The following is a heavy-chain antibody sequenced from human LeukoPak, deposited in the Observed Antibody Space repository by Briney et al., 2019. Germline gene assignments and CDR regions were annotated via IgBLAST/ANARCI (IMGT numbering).Heavy chain of an antibody. CDR1: GGSISSYY. V-gene: IGHV4-59*01. CDR3: ARGSSSSWYRGFDY. CDR2: IYYSGST. Sequence: SETLPLTCTVSGGSISSYYWSWIRQPPGKGLEWIGYIYYSGSTNYNPSLKSRVTISVDTSKNQFSLKLSSVTAADTAVYYCARGSSSSWYRGFDYWGQGTLVTVSS. D-gene: IGHD6-13*01. J-gene: IGHJ4*02.